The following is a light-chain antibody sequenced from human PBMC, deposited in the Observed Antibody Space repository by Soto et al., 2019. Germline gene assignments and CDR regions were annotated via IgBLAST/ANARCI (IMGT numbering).Light chain of an antibody. CDR1: QSVSCN. CDR3: QQYGDWPAET. Sequence: EVVLTQSPATLSVSPGDRATLSCRASQSVSCNLAWYQQKPGQAPRLLIYGASTRATSVPARFSGSGSATEFTLSISSLQSEDVAVYYCQQYGDWPAETFGQGTKLEI. V-gene: IGKV3-15*01. J-gene: IGKJ2*01. CDR2: GAS.